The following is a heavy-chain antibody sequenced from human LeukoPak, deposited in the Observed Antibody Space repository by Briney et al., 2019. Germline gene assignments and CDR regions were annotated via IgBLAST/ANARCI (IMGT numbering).Heavy chain of an antibody. CDR3: AHLRRPSNNFDY. J-gene: IGHJ4*02. D-gene: IGHD4-17*01. V-gene: IGHV2-5*01. CDR1: GFPLRTRGVG. CDR2: IYWNDDK. Sequence: SGPTLLKPTQTLTLTRTFSGFPLRTRGVGVRWIRRPPGKALEWLALIYWNDDKRYSPSLKSRLTITKDTTKNQVVLTVTNMDPVDTATYYCAHLRRPSNNFDYWGQGTLVTVSS.